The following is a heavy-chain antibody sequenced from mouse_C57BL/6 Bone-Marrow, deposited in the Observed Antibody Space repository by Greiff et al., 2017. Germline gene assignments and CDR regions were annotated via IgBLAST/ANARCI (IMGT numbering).Heavy chain of an antibody. V-gene: IGHV1-64*01. J-gene: IGHJ2*01. Sequence: VKLLQPGAELVKPGASVKLSCKASGYTFTSYWMHWVKQRPGQGLEWIGMILPYSGSTNYNEKFKGKATLTVDKSSSTAYMELSSLTSEDSAVDYCGRGGLFYWGQGTTLTVSS. CDR2: ILPYSGST. CDR3: GRGGLFY. CDR1: GYTFTSYW.